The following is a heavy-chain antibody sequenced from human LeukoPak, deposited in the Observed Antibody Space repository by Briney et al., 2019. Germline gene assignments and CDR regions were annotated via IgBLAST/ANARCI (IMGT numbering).Heavy chain of an antibody. V-gene: IGHV3-23*01. J-gene: IGHJ5*02. Sequence: QPGGSLRLSCAASGFTFSSYAMSWIRQAPGKGLEWVSSIDASGRSTYYADSVKGPITISRDNSNNTFYLQTHSLRAKETGMYYCAKGSGSGWYGWFAPWGEGTL. CDR2: IDASGRST. CDR1: GFTFSSYA. D-gene: IGHD6-19*01. CDR3: AKGSGSGWYGWFAP.